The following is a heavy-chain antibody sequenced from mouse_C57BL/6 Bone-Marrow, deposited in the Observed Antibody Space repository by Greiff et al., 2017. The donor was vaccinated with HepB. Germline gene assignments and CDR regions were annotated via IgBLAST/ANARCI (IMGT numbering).Heavy chain of an antibody. Sequence: VQLQQSGAELARPGASVKLSCKASGYTFTSYGISWVKQRTGQGLEWIGEIYPRSGNTYYNEKFKGKATLTADKSSSTAYMELRSLTSGDSAVYFCARERRNAMDYWGQGTSVTVSS. J-gene: IGHJ4*01. CDR1: GYTFTSYG. CDR3: ARERRNAMDY. V-gene: IGHV1-81*01. CDR2: IYPRSGNT.